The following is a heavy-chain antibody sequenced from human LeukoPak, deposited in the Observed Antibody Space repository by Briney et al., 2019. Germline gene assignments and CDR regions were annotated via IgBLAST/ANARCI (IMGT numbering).Heavy chain of an antibody. CDR1: GGSMSSSTYY. CDR2: IYYSGSI. J-gene: IGHJ5*02. D-gene: IGHD6-13*01. CDR3: ARVFSWPNWFDP. V-gene: IGHV4-39*07. Sequence: RPSETLSLTCTVSGGSMSSSTYYWGWIRQPPGEGLEWIGSIYYSGSIYYNPSLKSRVTISVDTSKNQFSLKLSSVTAADTAVYYCARVFSWPNWFDPWGQGTLVTVSS.